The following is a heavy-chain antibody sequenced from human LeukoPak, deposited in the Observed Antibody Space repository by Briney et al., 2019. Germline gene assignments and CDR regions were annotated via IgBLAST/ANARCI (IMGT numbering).Heavy chain of an antibody. Sequence: ASETLSLTCAVYGGSFSGYYWSWIRQPPGKGLEWIGEINHSGSTNCNPSLKSRVTISVDASKNQFSLKLSSVTAADTAVYYCARGGTVSRYYYYYMDVWGKGTAVTVSS. CDR1: GGSFSGYY. CDR3: ARGGTVSRYYYYYMDV. D-gene: IGHD4-17*01. V-gene: IGHV4-34*01. CDR2: INHSGST. J-gene: IGHJ6*03.